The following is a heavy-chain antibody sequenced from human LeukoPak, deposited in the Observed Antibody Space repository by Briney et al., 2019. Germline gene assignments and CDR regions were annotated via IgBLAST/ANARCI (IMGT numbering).Heavy chain of an antibody. V-gene: IGHV4-30-4*01. Sequence: SETLSLTCTVSGGSISSGDYYWSWIRQPPGKGLEWIGYIYYSGSTNYNPSLKSRVTISVDTSKNQFPLKLSSVTAADMAVYYCACGYSYGYDYWGQGTLVTVSS. CDR3: ACGYSYGYDY. J-gene: IGHJ4*02. CDR1: GGSISSGDYY. CDR2: IYYSGST. D-gene: IGHD5-18*01.